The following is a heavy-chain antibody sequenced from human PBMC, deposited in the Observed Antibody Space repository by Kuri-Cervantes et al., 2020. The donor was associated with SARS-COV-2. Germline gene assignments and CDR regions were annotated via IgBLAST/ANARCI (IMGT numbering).Heavy chain of an antibody. CDR3: ASGTQEDYYYDSSGYYWYFDL. CDR2: VSYTGNT. CDR1: GASISSNTYY. D-gene: IGHD3-22*01. J-gene: IGHJ2*01. Sequence: SETLSLTCSVSGASISSNTYYWGWIRQPPGKGLEWIGSVSYTGNTYLNPSLKSRVTISVDTSKNQFSLKLSSVTAADTAVYYCASGTQEDYYYDSSGYYWYFDLWGRGTLVTVSS. V-gene: IGHV4-39*07.